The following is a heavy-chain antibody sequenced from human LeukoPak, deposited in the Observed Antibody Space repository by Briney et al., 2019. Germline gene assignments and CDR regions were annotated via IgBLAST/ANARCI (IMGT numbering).Heavy chain of an antibody. J-gene: IGHJ4*02. Sequence: PGGSLRLSCAASRFTFSRYYMSWVRQAPGKGLEWVSAISGSGGSTYYADSVKGRFTISRDNSKNTLYLQMNSLRAEDTAVYYCAKTRGEQLVPFTVDPSFFDYWGQGTLVTVSS. CDR2: ISGSGGST. CDR3: AKTRGEQLVPFTVDPSFFDY. V-gene: IGHV3-23*01. D-gene: IGHD6-13*01. CDR1: RFTFSRYY.